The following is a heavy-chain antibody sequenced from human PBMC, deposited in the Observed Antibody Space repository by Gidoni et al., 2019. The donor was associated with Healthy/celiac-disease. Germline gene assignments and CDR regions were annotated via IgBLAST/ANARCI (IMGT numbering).Heavy chain of an antibody. V-gene: IGHV3-30*18. D-gene: IGHD6-13*01. CDR2: ISYDGSNK. J-gene: IGHJ4*02. CDR3: AKDSSPLIAAAGTGFDY. CDR1: GFTFSSYG. Sequence: QVQLVESGGGVVQPGRSLRLSCAASGFTFSSYGMPWVRQAPGKGLEWVAVISYDGSNKYYADSVKGRFTISRDNSKNTLYLQMNSLRAEDTAVYDCAKDSSPLIAAAGTGFDYWGQGTLVTVSS.